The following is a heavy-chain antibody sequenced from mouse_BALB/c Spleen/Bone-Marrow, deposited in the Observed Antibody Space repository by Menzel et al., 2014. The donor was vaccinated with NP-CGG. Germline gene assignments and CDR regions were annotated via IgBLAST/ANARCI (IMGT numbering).Heavy chain of an antibody. V-gene: IGHV1-31*01. CDR2: INPYNGAT. CDR3: ASYDGGFAY. D-gene: IGHD2-12*01. Sequence: VQLQQSGPELVKPGASVKISCKASGYSFTGHYMHWVKQSHVKSLEWIGRINPYNGATSYNQNFKDKASLTVDKSSSTAYMELHSLTSEDSAVYYCASYDGGFAYWGQVDSGHCLC. CDR1: GYSFTGHY. J-gene: IGHJ3*01.